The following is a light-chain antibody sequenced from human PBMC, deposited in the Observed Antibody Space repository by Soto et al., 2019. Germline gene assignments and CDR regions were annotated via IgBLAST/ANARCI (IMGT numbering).Light chain of an antibody. CDR1: QSVSSK. Sequence: EIVLTQSPATLSVSPGDRATLSCRASQSVSSKLAWYQQRPGQAPRLLIFVASTRATGVPARFRGSGSGKEFTLTISTLQSEDFAVYFCQQYKNRPPQYTFGRGTKLEIK. V-gene: IGKV3-15*01. J-gene: IGKJ2*01. CDR2: VAS. CDR3: QQYKNRPPQYT.